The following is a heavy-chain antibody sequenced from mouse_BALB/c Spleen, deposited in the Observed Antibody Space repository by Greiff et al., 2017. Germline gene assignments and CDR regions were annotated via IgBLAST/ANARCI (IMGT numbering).Heavy chain of an antibody. J-gene: IGHJ2*01. Sequence: DVHLVESGGGLVQPGGSRKLSCAASGFTFSSFGMHWVRQAPEKGLEWVAYISSGSSTIYYADTVKGRFTISRDNPKNTLFLQMTSLRSEDTAMYYCARYYYGSSPYFDYWGQGTTLTVSS. CDR1: GFTFSSFG. CDR3: ARYYYGSSPYFDY. V-gene: IGHV5-17*02. D-gene: IGHD1-1*01. CDR2: ISSGSSTI.